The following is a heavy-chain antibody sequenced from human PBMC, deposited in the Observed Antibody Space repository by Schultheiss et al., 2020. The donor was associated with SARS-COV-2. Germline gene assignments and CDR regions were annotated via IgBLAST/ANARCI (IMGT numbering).Heavy chain of an antibody. D-gene: IGHD3-22*01. Sequence: GSLRLSCAVYGGSFSGYYWSWIRQPPGKGLEWIGEINHSGSTNYNPSLKSRVTISVDTSKNQFSLKLSSVTAADTAVYYCARRRAYYYDSSGYSFDYWGQGTLVTVSS. J-gene: IGHJ4*02. V-gene: IGHV4-34*01. CDR2: INHSGST. CDR3: ARRRAYYYDSSGYSFDY. CDR1: GGSFSGYY.